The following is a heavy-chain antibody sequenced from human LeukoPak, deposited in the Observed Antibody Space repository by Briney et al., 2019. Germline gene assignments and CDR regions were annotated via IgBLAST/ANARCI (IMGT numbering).Heavy chain of an antibody. CDR1: GGSISSHY. J-gene: IGHJ6*03. CDR2: IYTSGST. Sequence: SETLSLTCTVSGGSISSHYWSWIRQPAGKGLEWIGRIYTSGSTNYNPSLKSRVTMSVDTSKNQFSLKLSSVTAADTAVYYCARDNYYGSGSYYKPYYYYMDVWGKGTTVTVSS. V-gene: IGHV4-4*07. D-gene: IGHD3-10*01. CDR3: ARDNYYGSGSYYKPYYYYMDV.